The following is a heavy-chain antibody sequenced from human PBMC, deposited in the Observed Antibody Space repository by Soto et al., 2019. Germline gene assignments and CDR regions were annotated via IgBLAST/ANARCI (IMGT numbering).Heavy chain of an antibody. CDR2: ISYDGSNK. D-gene: IGHD2-21*02. V-gene: IGHV3-30-3*01. Sequence: QVQLVESGGGVVQPGRSLRLSCAASGFTFSSYAMHWVRQAPGKGLEWVAVISYDGSNKYYADSVKGRFTISRDNSKNTLYLPMHSLRAEDTAVYYCARGIVVVTAPQYFQHWGQGTLVTVSS. CDR1: GFTFSSYA. J-gene: IGHJ1*01. CDR3: ARGIVVVTAPQYFQH.